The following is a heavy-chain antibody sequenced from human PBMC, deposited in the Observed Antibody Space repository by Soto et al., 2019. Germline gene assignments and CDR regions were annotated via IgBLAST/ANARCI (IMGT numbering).Heavy chain of an antibody. Sequence: GGSLRLSCAASGFTFSNAWMSWVRQAPGKGLEWVGRIKSKTDGWTTDYAAPVKGRFTISRDDSKNTLYLQMNSLKTEDTAVYYCTTDLTLDDAFDIWGQGTMVTVSS. CDR1: GFTFSNAW. J-gene: IGHJ3*02. CDR2: IKSKTDGWTT. CDR3: TTDLTLDDAFDI. V-gene: IGHV3-15*01. D-gene: IGHD7-27*01.